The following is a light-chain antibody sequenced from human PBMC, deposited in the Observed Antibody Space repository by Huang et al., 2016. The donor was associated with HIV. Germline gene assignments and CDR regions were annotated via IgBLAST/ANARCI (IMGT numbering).Light chain of an antibody. V-gene: IGKV3-20*01. Sequence: EIVLTQSPGTLSLSPGERATLSCRASQSISFNYLAWYRQSPGQAPRLLSYGASSRATGIPDRFSGSASGTDFTLTINRLEPEDFGVYYCQQYGSSPPTFGQGTKVEI. CDR1: QSISFNY. J-gene: IGKJ1*01. CDR3: QQYGSSPPT. CDR2: GAS.